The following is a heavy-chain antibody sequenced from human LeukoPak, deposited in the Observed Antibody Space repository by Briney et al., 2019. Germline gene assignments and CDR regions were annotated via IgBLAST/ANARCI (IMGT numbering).Heavy chain of an antibody. CDR1: GFTFSRYW. V-gene: IGHV3-74*03. D-gene: IGHD3-22*01. Sequence: PGGSLRLSCAASGFTFSRYWMHWVRQAPGKGLMWVSRISPDGSTTLYADSVKGRFTISRDNAKNTLYLQMNSLGAEDTAVYYCARGDYYDSSGYYFDYWGQGTLVTVSS. CDR3: ARGDYYDSSGYYFDY. CDR2: ISPDGSTT. J-gene: IGHJ4*02.